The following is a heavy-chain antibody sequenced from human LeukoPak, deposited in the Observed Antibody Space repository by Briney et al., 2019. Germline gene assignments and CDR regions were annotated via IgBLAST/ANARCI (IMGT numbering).Heavy chain of an antibody. CDR2: ISSGSSPK. Sequence: GGSRRFSWEALGFTLDIYGMTWIRQAPGKGLEWVSHISSGSSPKYYADSVRGRFTISRDNAKKSLYLQMNSLRVEDTAVYYCARGDDGAYWGQGTLVTVSS. CDR3: ARGDDGAY. CDR1: GFTLDIYG. J-gene: IGHJ4*02. V-gene: IGHV3-48*04. D-gene: IGHD3-16*01.